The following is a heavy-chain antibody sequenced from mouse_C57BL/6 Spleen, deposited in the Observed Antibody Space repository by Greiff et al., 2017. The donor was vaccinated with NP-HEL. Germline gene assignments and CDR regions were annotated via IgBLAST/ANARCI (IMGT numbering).Heavy chain of an antibody. D-gene: IGHD1-1*01. J-gene: IGHJ2*01. CDR1: GYTFTSYW. CDR3: AREGYYYGFDY. V-gene: IGHV1-55*01. CDR2: IYPGSGST. Sequence: QVQLQQSGAELVKPGASVKMSCKASGYTFTSYWITWVKQRPGQGLEWIGDIYPGSGSTNYNEKFKSKATLTVDTSSSTAYMLLSSLTSEDSAVYYCAREGYYYGFDYWGQGTTLTVSS.